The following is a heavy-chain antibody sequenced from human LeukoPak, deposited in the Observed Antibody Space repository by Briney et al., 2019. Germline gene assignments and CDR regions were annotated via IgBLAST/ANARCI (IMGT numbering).Heavy chain of an antibody. CDR3: ARFGDSASAFDY. D-gene: IGHD4-17*01. CDR1: GGSFSGYY. Sequence: PSETLSLTCAVYGGSFSGYYWSWIRQPPGKGLERVGEINHSGSTNYNPSLKSRVTISVDTSKNQFSLKLSSVTAADTAVYYCARFGDSASAFDYWGQGTLVTVSS. J-gene: IGHJ4*02. V-gene: IGHV4-34*01. CDR2: INHSGST.